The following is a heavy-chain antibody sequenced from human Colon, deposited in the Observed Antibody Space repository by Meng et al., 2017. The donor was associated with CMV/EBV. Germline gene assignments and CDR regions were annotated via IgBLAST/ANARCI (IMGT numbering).Heavy chain of an antibody. J-gene: IGHJ4*02. CDR2: ITSSGSTR. CDR3: ARRALIESLEIEDY. CDR1: GFAFNEYY. Sequence: LSPTWAASGFAFNEYYMSWIRQAPGKELEWVSCITSSGSTRYYADSVKGRFTISRDNSKSSVSLQMNSLRVEDTAVYYCARRALIESLEIEDYWGQGTLVTVSS. V-gene: IGHV3-11*01. D-gene: IGHD3-3*01.